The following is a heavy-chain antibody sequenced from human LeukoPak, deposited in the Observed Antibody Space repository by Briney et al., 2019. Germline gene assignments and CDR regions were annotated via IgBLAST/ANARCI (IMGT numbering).Heavy chain of an antibody. D-gene: IGHD2-2*01. CDR3: ARHQDCSSTSCYLYYYYYMDV. J-gene: IGHJ6*03. CDR2: IYHSGST. V-gene: IGHV4-38-2*02. CDR1: GYSISSGYY. Sequence: SETLSLTCTVSGYSISSGYYWGWIRQPPGKGLEWIGSIYHSGSTYYNPSLKSRVTISVDTSKNQFSLKLSSVTAADTAVYYCARHQDCSSTSCYLYYYYYMDVWGKGTTVTVSS.